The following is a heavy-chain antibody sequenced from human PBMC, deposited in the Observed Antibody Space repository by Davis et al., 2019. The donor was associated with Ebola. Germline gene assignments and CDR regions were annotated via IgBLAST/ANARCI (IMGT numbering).Heavy chain of an antibody. CDR1: GFTFSTYA. V-gene: IGHV3-23*01. D-gene: IGHD6-19*01. CDR3: AKRPRKQWLVHYFDY. CDR2: ISRSGDST. Sequence: GESLKISCAASGFTFSTYAMTWVRQAPGKGLEWVSSISRSGDSTYYADSVTGRFTISRDNAKNSLYLQMNSLRAEDTAVYYCAKRPRKQWLVHYFDYWGQGTLVTVSS. J-gene: IGHJ4*02.